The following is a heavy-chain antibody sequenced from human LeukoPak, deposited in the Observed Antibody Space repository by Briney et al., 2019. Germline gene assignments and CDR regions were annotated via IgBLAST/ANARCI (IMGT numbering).Heavy chain of an antibody. Sequence: PGRTLRLSCAASGFTFSNYGMHWVRQAPGKGLEWVAVIWHDGSNKYYPDSVKGRFTISRDNSKNTPYLQMNCLRAEDTAVYYCARQGENWPFDFWGQGTLVTVSS. CDR2: IWHDGSNK. CDR1: GFTFSNYG. CDR3: ARQGENWPFDF. D-gene: IGHD3-16*01. V-gene: IGHV3-33*01. J-gene: IGHJ4*02.